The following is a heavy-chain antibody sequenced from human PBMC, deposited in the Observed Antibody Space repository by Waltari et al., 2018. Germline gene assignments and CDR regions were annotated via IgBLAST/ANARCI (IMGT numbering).Heavy chain of an antibody. Sequence: EVQLVASGGGLVKPGGSLSLSCAASGFTFGSYSMNWVRQAPGKGLEWVSSISSSSSYIYYADSVKGRFTISRDNAKNSLYLQMNSLRAEDTAVYYCARRMTSGSYTSPWGQGTLVTVSS. J-gene: IGHJ5*02. D-gene: IGHD1-26*01. CDR3: ARRMTSGSYTSP. V-gene: IGHV3-21*01. CDR2: ISSSSSYI. CDR1: GFTFGSYS.